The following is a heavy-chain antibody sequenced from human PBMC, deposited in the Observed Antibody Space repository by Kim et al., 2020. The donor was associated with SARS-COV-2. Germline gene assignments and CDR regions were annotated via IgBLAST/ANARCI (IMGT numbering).Heavy chain of an antibody. D-gene: IGHD5-18*01. CDR2: IYYSGST. J-gene: IGHJ4*02. CDR3: ARHETFRLDTAMVL. Sequence: SETLSLTCTVSGGSISSYYWSWIRQPPGKGLEWIGYIYYSGSTNYNPSLKSRVTISVDTSKNQFSLKLSSVTAADTAVYYCARHETFRLDTAMVLWGQGTLVTVSS. CDR1: GGSISSYY. V-gene: IGHV4-59*08.